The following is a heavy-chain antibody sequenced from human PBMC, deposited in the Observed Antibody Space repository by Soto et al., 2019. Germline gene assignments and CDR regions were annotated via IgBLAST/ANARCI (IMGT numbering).Heavy chain of an antibody. CDR3: ARVKGHYYDKRSWFDP. V-gene: IGHV4-34*01. Sequence: GSLRLSCAASGFNFSGFYMSWIRQPPGKGLEWIGEINHSGSTNYNPSLKSRVTISVDTSKNQFSLKLSSVAAADTAVYYCARVKGHYYDKRSWFDPWGQGTLVTVSS. CDR1: GFNFSGFY. CDR2: INHSGST. J-gene: IGHJ5*02. D-gene: IGHD3-22*01.